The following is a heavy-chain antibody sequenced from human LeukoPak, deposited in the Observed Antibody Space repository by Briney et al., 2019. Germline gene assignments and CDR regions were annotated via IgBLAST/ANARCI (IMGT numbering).Heavy chain of an antibody. CDR3: ATIAVPYAFDI. CDR2: ISSSSSYI. Sequence: PGGSLRLSCAASGFTFSSYSMNWVRQAPGKGLEWVSSISSSSSYIYYADSVKGRFTISRDNAKNSLYLQMNSRRAEDTAVYYCATIAVPYAFDIWGQGTMVTASS. CDR1: GFTFSSYS. D-gene: IGHD6-19*01. J-gene: IGHJ3*02. V-gene: IGHV3-21*01.